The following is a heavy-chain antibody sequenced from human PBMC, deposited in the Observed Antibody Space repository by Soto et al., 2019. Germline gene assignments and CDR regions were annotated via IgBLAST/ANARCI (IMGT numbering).Heavy chain of an antibody. J-gene: IGHJ4*02. CDR3: ARGSSSWYVSFDY. V-gene: IGHV3-74*01. CDR1: GFTFSSNW. Sequence: GGSLRLSCAASGFTFSSNWMHWVRQAPGKGLVWVSRINSDGSITSCADSVKGQFTISRDNAKNTLYLQMNSLRADDTAVYYCARGSSSWYVSFDYWGQGILVTVSS. D-gene: IGHD6-13*01. CDR2: INSDGSIT.